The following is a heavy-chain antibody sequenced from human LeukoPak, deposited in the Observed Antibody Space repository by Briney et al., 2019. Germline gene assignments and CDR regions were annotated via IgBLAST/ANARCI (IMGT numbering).Heavy chain of an antibody. D-gene: IGHD3-10*02. J-gene: IGHJ4*02. V-gene: IGHV3-30*18. CDR2: ISYDGSNE. CDR3: AKDGYDYVAVY. CDR1: GFSVSGNY. Sequence: PGGSLRLSCAASGFSVSGNYMSWVRQAPGKGLEWVAVISYDGSNEYYADSMKGRFTISRDNSKSTLYLQMSSLRAEDTAVYYCAKDGYDYVAVYWGQGTLVTVSS.